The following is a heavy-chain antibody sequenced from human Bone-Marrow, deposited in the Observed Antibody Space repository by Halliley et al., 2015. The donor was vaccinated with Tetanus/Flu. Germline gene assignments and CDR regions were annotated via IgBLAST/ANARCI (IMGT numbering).Heavy chain of an antibody. CDR2: IDYDGGTL. CDR1: GFTFRGHW. V-gene: IGHV3-74*01. D-gene: IGHD6-13*01. CDR3: ARNSWGIDY. Sequence: SLRLSCAASGFTFRGHWMHWVRQTPGKGLLWVARIDYDGGTLDYAASVEGRFTISRDNAANTVYLQMNSLTVEDSAVYYCARNSWGIDYWGQGTLVTVSP. J-gene: IGHJ4*02.